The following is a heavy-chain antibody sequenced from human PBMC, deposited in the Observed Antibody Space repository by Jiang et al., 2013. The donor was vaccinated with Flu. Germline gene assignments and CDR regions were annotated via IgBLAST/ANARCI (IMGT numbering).Heavy chain of an antibody. D-gene: IGHD6-6*01. J-gene: IGHJ6*02. CDR3: AKESEQLVLGYGMDV. CDR1: GFTFSNYA. Sequence: VQLVESGGGLVQPGGSLRLSCAASGFTFSNYAMNWVRQAPGKGLEWVSYITGSGGSTHYADSVKGRFTISRDNSKNTVYLQMNSLRAEDTAIYYCAKESEQLVLGYGMDVWGQGTTVTVSS. V-gene: IGHV3-23*04. CDR2: ITGSGGST.